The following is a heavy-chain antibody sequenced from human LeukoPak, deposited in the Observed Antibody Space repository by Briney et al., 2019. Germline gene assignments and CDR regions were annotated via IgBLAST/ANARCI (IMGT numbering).Heavy chain of an antibody. CDR2: IYYSGST. J-gene: IGHJ6*03. Sequence: SETLSLTCTVSGGSISSYYWSWIRQPPGKGLEWIGYIYYSGSTNYNPSLKSRVTISVDTSKNQFSLKLSSVTAADTAVYYCARGSVRYPYYYYYMDVWGKGTTVTISS. V-gene: IGHV4-59*01. CDR3: ARGSVRYPYYYYYMDV. D-gene: IGHD3-9*01. CDR1: GGSISSYY.